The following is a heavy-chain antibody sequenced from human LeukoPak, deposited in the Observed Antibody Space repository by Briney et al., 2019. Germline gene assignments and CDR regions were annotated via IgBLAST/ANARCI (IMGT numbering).Heavy chain of an antibody. Sequence: ASVKVSCKASGYTFTNFIINWVRQAPGQGLEWMGWISAYNDNTSYAQMFQDRVTMSTDTSTSTAYMELRSLRFDDTAVYYCARLGYCSSNSSYGVDYWGQGTLVTVSS. J-gene: IGHJ4*02. CDR3: ARLGYCSSNSSYGVDY. D-gene: IGHD2-2*01. CDR2: ISAYNDNT. CDR1: GYTFTNFI. V-gene: IGHV1-18*01.